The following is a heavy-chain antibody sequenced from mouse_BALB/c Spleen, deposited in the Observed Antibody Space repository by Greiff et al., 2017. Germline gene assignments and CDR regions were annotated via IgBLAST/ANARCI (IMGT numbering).Heavy chain of an antibody. CDR1: GYAFSSSW. J-gene: IGHJ3*01. CDR3: ARDGYDDGFAY. Sequence: QVQLQQSGPELVKPGASVKISCKASGYAFSSSWMNWVKQRPGQGLEWIGRIYPGDGDTNYNGKFKGKATLTADKSSSTAYMQLSSLTSVDSAVYFCARDGYDDGFAYWGQGTLVTVSA. D-gene: IGHD2-2*01. CDR2: IYPGDGDT. V-gene: IGHV1-82*01.